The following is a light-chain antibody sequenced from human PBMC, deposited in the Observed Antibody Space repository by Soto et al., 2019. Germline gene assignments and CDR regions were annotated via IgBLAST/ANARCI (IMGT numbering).Light chain of an antibody. J-gene: IGKJ1*01. V-gene: IGKV3-15*01. CDR2: GAS. CDR1: QSVSSN. CDR3: QQYNKWPP. Sequence: EIVITQSPPTLSVSQGERATLSCRASQSVSSNLAWYQQKPGQAPRLLIYGASTRATGIPARFSGSGSGTEFTLTISSLQSEDFAVYYCQQYNKWPPFGQGTKVDIK.